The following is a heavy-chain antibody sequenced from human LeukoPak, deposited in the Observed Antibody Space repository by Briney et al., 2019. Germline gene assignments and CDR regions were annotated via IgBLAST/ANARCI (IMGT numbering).Heavy chain of an antibody. D-gene: IGHD1-26*01. V-gene: IGHV3-21*01. CDR1: GFTFSSYS. J-gene: IGHJ4*02. CDR2: ISSSSSYV. CDR3: ASVGVVYPFDY. Sequence: GGSLRLSCAASGFTFSSYSMNWVRQAPGKGLEWVSSISSSSSYVYYADSVKGRFTISRDNAKNSLYLQMNSLRAEDTAVYYCASVGVVYPFDYWGQGTLVTVSS.